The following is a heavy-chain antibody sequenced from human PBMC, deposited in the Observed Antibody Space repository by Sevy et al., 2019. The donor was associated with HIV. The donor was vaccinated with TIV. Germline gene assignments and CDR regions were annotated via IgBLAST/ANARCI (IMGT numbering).Heavy chain of an antibody. CDR1: GFSFDDYG. J-gene: IGHJ4*02. Sequence: GGSLRLSCAASGFSFDDYGMSWVRQAPGKGLEWVSGINWNGGSTGYEDSVKRRFTISRDNAKNSLYLQMNSLRVEDTALYYCARGRQQLDYWGQGTLVTVSS. V-gene: IGHV3-20*04. D-gene: IGHD6-13*01. CDR3: ARGRQQLDY. CDR2: INWNGGST.